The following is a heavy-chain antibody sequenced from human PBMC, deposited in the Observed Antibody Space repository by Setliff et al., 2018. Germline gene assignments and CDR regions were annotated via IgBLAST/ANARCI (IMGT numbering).Heavy chain of an antibody. CDR2: VDHSGNT. V-gene: IGHV4-39*01. D-gene: IGHD2-15*01. CDR3: ARARYCSGGRCYWTWLDS. CDR1: GDSISRSTYY. Sequence: PSETLSLTCTVSGDSISRSTYYWGWIRQSPGKGLDWIGTVDHSGNTFYNPSLKSRVTTSIDTSKNQFSLKLSSVTAADTAVYYCARARYCSGGRCYWTWLDSWAQGTLVTVSS. J-gene: IGHJ5*01.